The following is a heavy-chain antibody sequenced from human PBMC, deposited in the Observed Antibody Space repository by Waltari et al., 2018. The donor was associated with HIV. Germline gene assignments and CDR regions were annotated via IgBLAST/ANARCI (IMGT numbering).Heavy chain of an antibody. CDR2: MFCRGRN. V-gene: IGHV4-39*01. D-gene: IGHD2-15*01. J-gene: IGHJ4*02. CDR3: TRLRDIGWFDY. Sequence: QLQLQESGPGLVRPSETLSLTCTVSGGSISSSGYYWGWFRQPPGMGLEWMGGMFCRGRNYYNSSLKRRVTISVDTSKNRFSLKLSSVTTADTAVYYCTRLRDIGWFDYWGQGTLVTVSS. CDR1: GGSISSSGYY.